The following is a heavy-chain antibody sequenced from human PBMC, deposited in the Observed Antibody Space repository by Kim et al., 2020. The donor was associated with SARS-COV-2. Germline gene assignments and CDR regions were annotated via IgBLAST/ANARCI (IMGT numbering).Heavy chain of an antibody. D-gene: IGHD4-17*01. V-gene: IGHV1-2*02. CDR3: ARLPRTDYGDYTGDY. Sequence: ASVKVSCKASGYTFTGYYMHWVRQAPGQGLEWMGWINTNSGGTNYAQKFQGRVTMTRDTSISTAYMELSRLRSDDTAVYYCARLPRTDYGDYTGDYWGQGTLVTVSS. J-gene: IGHJ4*02. CDR1: GYTFTGYY. CDR2: INTNSGGT.